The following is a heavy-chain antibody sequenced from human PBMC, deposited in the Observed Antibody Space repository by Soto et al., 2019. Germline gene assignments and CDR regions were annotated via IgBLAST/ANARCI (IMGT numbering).Heavy chain of an antibody. CDR1: GFTFNNFA. Sequence: EMQLLESGGGLQQPGGSLRLSCAASGFTFNNFAMGWVRQAPGKGLAWISAVTGRSRNTYYADSVKGRFTISRNNFENPVYLQMDELTVEDTAAYYSPKMTPDGGNKRDAFDVWGRGTMVTVAS. J-gene: IGHJ3*01. V-gene: IGHV3-23*01. CDR3: PKMTPDGGNKRDAFDV. CDR2: VTGRSRNT. D-gene: IGHD1-26*01.